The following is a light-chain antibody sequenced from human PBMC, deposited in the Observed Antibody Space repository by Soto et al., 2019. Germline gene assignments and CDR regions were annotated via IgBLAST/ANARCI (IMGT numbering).Light chain of an antibody. CDR2: GAS. Sequence: EIVLTQSPGTLSLSPGERATLSCRASQSVSSSYLAWYQQKPGQAPRLLIYGASSRATGSPDRFSGSGSGTDFTLTSSILVHEDFAVYCCQQYGSSPRVTFGQGTRLEIK. CDR3: QQYGSSPRVT. CDR1: QSVSSSY. V-gene: IGKV3-20*01. J-gene: IGKJ5*01.